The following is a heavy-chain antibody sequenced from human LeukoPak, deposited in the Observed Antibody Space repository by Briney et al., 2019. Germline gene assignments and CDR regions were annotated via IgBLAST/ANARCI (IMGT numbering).Heavy chain of an antibody. D-gene: IGHD3-10*01. CDR2: INSDGSRT. V-gene: IGHV3-74*01. Sequence: GGSLRLSCAASGFTVSSSYMSWVRQAPGKGLVWVSRINSDGSRTSHADSVKGRFTISRDNAKNTLYLQMNSLRAEDSAVYYCARRGTGSIDYWGQGTLVTVSS. CDR3: ARRGTGSIDY. J-gene: IGHJ4*02. CDR1: GFTVSSSY.